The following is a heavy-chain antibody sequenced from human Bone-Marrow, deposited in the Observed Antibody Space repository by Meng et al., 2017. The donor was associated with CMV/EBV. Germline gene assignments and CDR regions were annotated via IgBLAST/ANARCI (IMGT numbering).Heavy chain of an antibody. Sequence: GESLKISCAASGFAFSTCWMTWVRQAPGKGLEWVASIKHGGDEKYYVDSVKGRFTISRDNARNSLYLQMNSLRAEDTAVYYCARAPYYDFWGGYYWGFDYWGQGTLVTVSS. CDR1: GFAFSTCW. V-gene: IGHV3-7*01. CDR2: IKHGGDEK. J-gene: IGHJ4*02. CDR3: ARAPYYDFWGGYYWGFDY. D-gene: IGHD3-3*01.